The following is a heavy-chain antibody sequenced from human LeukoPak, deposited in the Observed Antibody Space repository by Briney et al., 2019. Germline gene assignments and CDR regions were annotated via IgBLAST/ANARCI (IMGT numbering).Heavy chain of an antibody. J-gene: IGHJ4*02. Sequence: GGSLRLSCAASGFTVSSNYMTWVRQAPGKGLEWVSLIYSNGITYYADSVKGRFTISRHNSKNTLYLQMNSLRVEDTAVYYCAGGSVLMVYYAWGQGTLVTVSS. D-gene: IGHD2-8*01. CDR2: IYSNGIT. V-gene: IGHV3-53*04. CDR3: AGGSVLMVYYA. CDR1: GFTVSSNY.